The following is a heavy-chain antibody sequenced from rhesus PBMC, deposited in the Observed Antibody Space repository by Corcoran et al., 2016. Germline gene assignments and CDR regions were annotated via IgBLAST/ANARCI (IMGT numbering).Heavy chain of an antibody. J-gene: IGHJ3*01. Sequence: QLQLQESGPGLVKPSETLSVTCAVSGGSISSSYWSWLRPAPGKGLEWIGYIYGSGSSTNYNPSLKSRVTLSVDTSKNQLALKLSSVTTADTAVYYCARDLAAAGTFDFWGQGLRVTVSS. CDR1: GGSISSSY. D-gene: IGHD6-25*01. V-gene: IGHV4-169*02. CDR3: ARDLAAAGTFDF. CDR2: IYGSGSST.